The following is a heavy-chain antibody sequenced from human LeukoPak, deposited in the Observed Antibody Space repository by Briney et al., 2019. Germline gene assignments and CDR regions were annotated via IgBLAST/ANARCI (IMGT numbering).Heavy chain of an antibody. V-gene: IGHV1-69*04. Sequence: SVKVSCKASGGTFSSYTISWGRQAPGQGLEWMGRIIPIHSIANYAQKFQGRVTITADKSTSTAYMELSSLRSEDTAVYYCAREKDFGVVISPRYYYYYMDVWGKGTTVTVSS. CDR2: IIPIHSIA. CDR3: AREKDFGVVISPRYYYYYMDV. D-gene: IGHD3-3*01. CDR1: GGTFSSYT. J-gene: IGHJ6*03.